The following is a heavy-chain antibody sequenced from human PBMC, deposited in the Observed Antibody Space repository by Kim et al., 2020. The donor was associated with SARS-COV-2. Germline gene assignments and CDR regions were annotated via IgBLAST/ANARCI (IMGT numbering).Heavy chain of an antibody. D-gene: IGHD6-13*01. CDR1: GGTFSSYA. V-gene: IGHV1-69*13. Sequence: SVKVSCKASGGTFSSYAISWVRQAPGQGLEWMGGIIPIFGTANYAQKFQGRVTITADESTSTAYMELSSLRSEDTAVYYCAYRTHTGYSSSWYREDWGQGTLVTVSS. CDR2: IIPIFGTA. J-gene: IGHJ4*02. CDR3: AYRTHTGYSSSWYRED.